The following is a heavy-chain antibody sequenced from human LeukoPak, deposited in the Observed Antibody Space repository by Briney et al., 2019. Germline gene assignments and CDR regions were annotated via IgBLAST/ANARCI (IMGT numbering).Heavy chain of an antibody. D-gene: IGHD6-13*01. V-gene: IGHV1-69*04. CDR1: GGTFSSYA. J-gene: IGHJ4*02. CDR2: IIPILGIA. Sequence: GASVKVSCKASGGTFSSYAISWVRQAPGQGLEWMGRIIPILGIANYAQKFQGRVTITADKSTSTAYMELNSLRSEDTAVYYSARFGQQLVRDYWGQGTLVTVSS. CDR3: ARFGQQLVRDY.